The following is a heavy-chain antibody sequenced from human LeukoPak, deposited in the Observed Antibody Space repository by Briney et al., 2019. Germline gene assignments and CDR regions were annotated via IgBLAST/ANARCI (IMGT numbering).Heavy chain of an antibody. CDR2: IYYSGST. CDR1: GGSISSYY. Sequence: SETLSLTCTVSGGSISSYYWSWIRQPPGEGLEWIGYIYYSGSTNYNPSLKSRVTISVDTSKNQFSLKLSSVTAADTAVYYCASAPVTTYYYYYYMDVWGKGTTVTVSS. V-gene: IGHV4-59*01. J-gene: IGHJ6*03. D-gene: IGHD4-17*01. CDR3: ASAPVTTYYYYYYMDV.